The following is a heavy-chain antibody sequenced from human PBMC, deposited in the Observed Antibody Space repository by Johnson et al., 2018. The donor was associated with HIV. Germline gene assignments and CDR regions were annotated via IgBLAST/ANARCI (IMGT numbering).Heavy chain of an antibody. V-gene: IGHV3-9*01. CDR1: GFTFDDYT. J-gene: IGHJ3*02. CDR3: AGATSAFDI. Sequence: VQLVESGGGLVQPGGSLRLSCAASGFTFDDYTMHWVRQAPGKGLEWVSGISWNSGSTIYYADSVKGRFTISRDNAKNSLYLQMNSLRAEDTALYYCAGATSAFDIWGQGTMVTVSS. CDR2: ISWNSGSTI.